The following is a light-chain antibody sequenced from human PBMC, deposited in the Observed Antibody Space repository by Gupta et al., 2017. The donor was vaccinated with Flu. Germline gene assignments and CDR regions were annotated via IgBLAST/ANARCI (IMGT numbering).Light chain of an antibody. CDR2: DAS. V-gene: IGKV3-11*01. Sequence: EIVLTQSPVTLSSSPGERATLSCRATQSVGTYLAWYQQKPGLPPRLLIHDASIRATGIPDRFSGSGSGTDFTLTISNLEPQDFAVYYCLERSWSPIIFGGGTKVEI. CDR3: LERSWSPII. J-gene: IGKJ4*01. CDR1: QSVGTY.